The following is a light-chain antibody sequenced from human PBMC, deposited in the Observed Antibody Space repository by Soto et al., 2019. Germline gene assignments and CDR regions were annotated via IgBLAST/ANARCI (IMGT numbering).Light chain of an antibody. V-gene: IGKV3D-20*01. Sequence: EIVLTQSPATLSLSPGERATLSCEASQSVSSNYLAWYQQKPGLAPRLLIYDASTRATGVPDRFSGSGSGTDFALTISRLEPEDFAVYYCQQYCCSPITFGQGTRLEIK. CDR3: QQYCCSPIT. CDR1: QSVSSNY. J-gene: IGKJ5*01. CDR2: DAS.